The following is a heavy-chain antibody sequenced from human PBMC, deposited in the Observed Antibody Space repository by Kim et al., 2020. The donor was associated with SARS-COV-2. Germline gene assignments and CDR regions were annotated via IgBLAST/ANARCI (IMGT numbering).Heavy chain of an antibody. CDR3: MKGGWGWIWDH. V-gene: IGHV3-23*01. CDR2: IDGSDGTT. J-gene: IGHJ4*02. Sequence: GRSLRLSCTTSGFTFTGYAMSWVRQALGKGLEWVSSIDGSDGTTYYVDSVKGRFTISRDNSKNTLYLQMNSLRADYTAVYYCMKGGWGWIWDHWGQGT. CDR1: GFTFTGYA. D-gene: IGHD2-2*03.